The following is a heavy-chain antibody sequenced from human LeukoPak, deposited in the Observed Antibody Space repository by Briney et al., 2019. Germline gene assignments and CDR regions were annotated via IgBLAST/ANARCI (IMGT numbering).Heavy chain of an antibody. CDR3: AKAILPATILSFNDY. CDR2: ISGGGSST. Sequence: GGSLRLSCAASGFTFSSYAMSWVRQAPGKGLEWVSTISGGGSSTYYADSVEGRFTISRDNSKNTLYLQMNSLRAEDTAIYYCAKAILPATILSFNDYWGQGTLVTVSS. J-gene: IGHJ4*02. V-gene: IGHV3-23*01. D-gene: IGHD2-2*02. CDR1: GFTFSSYA.